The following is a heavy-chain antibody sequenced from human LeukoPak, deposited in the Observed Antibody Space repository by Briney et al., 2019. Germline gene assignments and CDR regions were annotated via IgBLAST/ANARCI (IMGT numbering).Heavy chain of an antibody. D-gene: IGHD3-10*01. J-gene: IGHJ5*02. CDR1: GYTFTSYA. Sequence: ASVKVSCRASGYTFTSYAMHWVRQAPGQRLEWMGWINAGNGNTKYSQKFQGRVTITADESTSTAYMELSSLRSEDTAVYYCARGGGGFDPWGQGTLVTVSS. CDR2: INAGNGNT. V-gene: IGHV1-3*01. CDR3: ARGGGGFDP.